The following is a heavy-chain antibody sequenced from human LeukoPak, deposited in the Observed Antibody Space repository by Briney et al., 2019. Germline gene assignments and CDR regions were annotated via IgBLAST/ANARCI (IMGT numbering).Heavy chain of an antibody. CDR1: GFIFSSYT. Sequence: GSLRLSCAASGFIFSSYTMNWVRQAPGKGLEWVSSVSSRSSYIYYADSVKGRFTISRDNSKNTLYLQMNSLRAEDTAVYYCAKVVASKGAWGYFDYWGQGTLVTVSS. D-gene: IGHD2-21*01. V-gene: IGHV3-21*04. CDR2: VSSRSSYI. J-gene: IGHJ4*02. CDR3: AKVVASKGAWGYFDY.